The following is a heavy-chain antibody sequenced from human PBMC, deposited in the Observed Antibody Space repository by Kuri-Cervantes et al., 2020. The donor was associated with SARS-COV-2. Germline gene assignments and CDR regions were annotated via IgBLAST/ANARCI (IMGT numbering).Heavy chain of an antibody. CDR3: ARETATSDSSWYDY. Sequence: GGSLRLSCAASGFTFSHYALHWVRQAPGKGLEWVAIISYDGTTKYNADSVEGRFTISRDNSKNTLYLQINSLRAEDTAVYYCARETATSDSSWYDYWGQGTRVTASS. CDR1: GFTFSHYA. CDR2: ISYDGTTK. D-gene: IGHD6-13*01. J-gene: IGHJ4*02. V-gene: IGHV3-30*04.